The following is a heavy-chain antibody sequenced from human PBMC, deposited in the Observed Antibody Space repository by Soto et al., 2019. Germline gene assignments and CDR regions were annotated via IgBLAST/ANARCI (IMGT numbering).Heavy chain of an antibody. V-gene: IGHV3-33*01. CDR2: IWYDGSNK. D-gene: IGHD1-26*01. J-gene: IGHJ3*02. CDR1: GFTFSSYG. Sequence: GGSLRLSCAASGFTFSSYGMHWVRQAPGKGLEWVAVIWYDGSNKYYADSVKGRFTISRDNSKNTLYLQMNSLRAEDTAVYYCARGVGATIWSAFDIWGQGTMVTVSS. CDR3: ARGVGATIWSAFDI.